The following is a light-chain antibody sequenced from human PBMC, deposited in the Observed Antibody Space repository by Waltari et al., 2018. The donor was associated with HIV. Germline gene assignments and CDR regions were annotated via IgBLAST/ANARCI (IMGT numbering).Light chain of an antibody. CDR3: QVWDTSGDPWV. V-gene: IGLV3-21*02. CDR1: NIGSKR. CDR2: DDP. Sequence: SYVLTQQPSVSVAPGQTARITCGGNNIGSKRVHGYQQKPGQAHVLFVYDDPYRPSGLPERFSGSNSGNTATLTISRVEAGDEADYYCQVWDTSGDPWVFGGGTKLTVL. J-gene: IGLJ3*02.